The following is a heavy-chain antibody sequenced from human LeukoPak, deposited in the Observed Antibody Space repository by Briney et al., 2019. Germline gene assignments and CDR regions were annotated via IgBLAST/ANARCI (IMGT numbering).Heavy chain of an antibody. J-gene: IGHJ3*02. CDR3: ARGEDSSGAFDI. CDR2: IKEDGGET. V-gene: IGHV3-7*01. Sequence: AGGSLRLSCVGSGFSLSGDWMTWVRQAPGTGLERVANIKEDGGETYCVDSVKGRFTISRDNAKNSLYLQMNSLRAEDTAVYYCARGEDSSGAFDIWGQGTMVTVSS. D-gene: IGHD6-6*01. CDR1: GFSLSGDW.